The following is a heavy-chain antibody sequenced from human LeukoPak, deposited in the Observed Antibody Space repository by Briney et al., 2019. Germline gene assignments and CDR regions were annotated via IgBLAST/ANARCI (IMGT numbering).Heavy chain of an antibody. V-gene: IGHV4-34*01. J-gene: IGHJ4*02. Sequence: SETLSLTCAVYGGSFSGYYWSWIRQPPGKGLEWIGEINHSGSTNYNPSLKSRVTISVDTSKNQFSLKLSSVTAADTAVYYCARAGVVWGSYRLYYFDYWGQGTLVTVSS. D-gene: IGHD3-16*02. CDR3: ARAGVVWGSYRLYYFDY. CDR2: INHSGST. CDR1: GGSFSGYY.